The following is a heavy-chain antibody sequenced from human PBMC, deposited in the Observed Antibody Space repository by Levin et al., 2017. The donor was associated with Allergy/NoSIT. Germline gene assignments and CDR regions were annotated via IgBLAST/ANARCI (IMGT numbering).Heavy chain of an antibody. D-gene: IGHD6-19*01. CDR2: ISGPGDRT. J-gene: IGHJ4*02. CDR3: TREAVSSNTGWYAGV. V-gene: IGHV3-23*01. CDR1: GFIFTNYA. Sequence: PGGSLRLSCAASGFIFTNYAINWVRQSPGKGLEWVATISGPGDRTYYSDSVKGRFTISRDNSKNTVSLQMFGLRVEDTATYYCTREAVSSNTGWYAGVWGRGTLVTVAS.